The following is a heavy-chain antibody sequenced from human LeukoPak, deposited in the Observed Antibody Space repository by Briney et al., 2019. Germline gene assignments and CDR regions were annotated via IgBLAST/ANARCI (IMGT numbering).Heavy chain of an antibody. CDR1: GGSFSGYY. V-gene: IGHV4-34*01. CDR3: ARKVSYNWNYYYYYMDV. Sequence: SGTLSLTCAVYGGSFSGYYWSWIRQPPGKGLEWIGEINHSGSTNYNPSLKSRVTISVDTSKNQFSLKLSSVTAADTAVYYCARKVSYNWNYYYYYMDVWGKGTTVTVSS. CDR2: INHSGST. D-gene: IGHD1-20*01. J-gene: IGHJ6*03.